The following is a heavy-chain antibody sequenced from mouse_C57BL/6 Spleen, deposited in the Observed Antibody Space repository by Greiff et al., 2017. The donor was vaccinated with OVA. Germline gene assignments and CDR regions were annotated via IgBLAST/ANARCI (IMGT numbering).Heavy chain of an antibody. CDR2: IHPNSGST. J-gene: IGHJ2*01. CDR3: ARLDYGSSYYFDY. Sequence: VQLQQPGAELVKPGASVKLSCKASGYTFTSYWMHWVKQRPGQGLEWIGMIHPNSGSTNYNEKFKSKATLTVDKSSSTAYMQLSSLTSEDSAVYYCARLDYGSSYYFDYWGQGTTLTVSS. CDR1: GYTFTSYW. V-gene: IGHV1-64*01. D-gene: IGHD1-1*01.